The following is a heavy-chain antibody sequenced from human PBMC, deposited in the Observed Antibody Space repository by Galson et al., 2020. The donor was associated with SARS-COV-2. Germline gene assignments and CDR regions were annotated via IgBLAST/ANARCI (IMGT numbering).Heavy chain of an antibody. Sequence: GGSLRLSCAASGFTFSSYAMHWVRQAPGKGLEWVAVISYDGSNKYYADSVKGRFTISRDNSKNTLYLQMNSPRAEDTAVYYCARDAALYPPTGLFDYWGQGTLVTVSS. V-gene: IGHV3-30*04. D-gene: IGHD1-1*01. J-gene: IGHJ4*02. CDR2: ISYDGSNK. CDR1: GFTFSSYA. CDR3: ARDAALYPPTGLFDY.